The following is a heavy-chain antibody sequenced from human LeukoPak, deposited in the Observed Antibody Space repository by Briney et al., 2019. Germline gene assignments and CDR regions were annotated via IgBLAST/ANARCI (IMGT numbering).Heavy chain of an antibody. Sequence: PGGSLRLSCAASGFTFSSYAMSWVRQAPGKGLEWVSAISGSGGSTYYADSVKGRFTISRDNSKNTLYLQMNSLRAEDTAVCYCATRCSGGSCYPPFDYWGQGTLVTVSS. D-gene: IGHD2-15*01. V-gene: IGHV3-23*01. CDR2: ISGSGGST. J-gene: IGHJ4*02. CDR1: GFTFSSYA. CDR3: ATRCSGGSCYPPFDY.